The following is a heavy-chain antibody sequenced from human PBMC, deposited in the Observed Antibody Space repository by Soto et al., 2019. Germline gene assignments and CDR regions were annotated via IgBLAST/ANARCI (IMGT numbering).Heavy chain of an antibody. CDR3: AKPESYDTLSMDV. Sequence: SGKVACKASGGTLSSYASSWVRQAPGQGLEWMGGIIPIFGTANYAQKFQGRVTITADKSTSTAYMELSSLRSEDTAVYYCAKPESYDTLSMDVWGQGTTVTVSS. V-gene: IGHV1-69*06. J-gene: IGHJ6*02. D-gene: IGHD3-9*01. CDR1: GGTLSSYA. CDR2: IIPIFGTA.